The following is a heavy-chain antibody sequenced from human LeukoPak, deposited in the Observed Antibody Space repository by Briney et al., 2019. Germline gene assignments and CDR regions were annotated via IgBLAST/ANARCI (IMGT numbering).Heavy chain of an antibody. CDR2: ISYDGSNK. Sequence: PGGSLRLSCAASGFTFSSYAMHWVRQAPGKGLEWVAVISYDGSNKHYADSVKGRFTISRDNAKNSLYLQISGLRAEDTAVYHCARKLYYYDTSPAGWFDPWGQGTLVTVS. J-gene: IGHJ5*02. CDR3: ARKLYYYDTSPAGWFDP. CDR1: GFTFSSYA. D-gene: IGHD3-22*01. V-gene: IGHV3-30-3*01.